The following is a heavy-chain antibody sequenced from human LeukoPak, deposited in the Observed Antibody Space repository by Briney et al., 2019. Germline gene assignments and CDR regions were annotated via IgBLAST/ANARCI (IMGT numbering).Heavy chain of an antibody. CDR2: IKSKTNGETT. V-gene: IGHV3-15*01. Sequence: GGSLRLSCAASGFTFSNAWMSWVRQAPGRGLEWGGRIKSKTNGETTDYAAPVKGRFTISRDDSKNTLYLQMNSLKTEDTAVYYCTTGCSSSTCYHWDNWFDPWGQGTLVTVSS. CDR1: GFTFSNAW. CDR3: TTGCSSSTCYHWDNWFDP. J-gene: IGHJ5*02. D-gene: IGHD2-2*01.